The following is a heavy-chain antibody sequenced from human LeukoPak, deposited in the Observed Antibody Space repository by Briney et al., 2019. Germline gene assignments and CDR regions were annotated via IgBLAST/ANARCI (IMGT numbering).Heavy chain of an antibody. CDR1: GGSISSGGYY. Sequence: SETLSLTCTVSGGSISSGGYYWSWIRQPPGKGLEWIGYIYHSGSTYYNPSLKSRVTISVDRSKNQFSLKLSSVTAADTAVYYCARDLDSGFDYWGQGTLVTVSS. V-gene: IGHV4-30-2*01. CDR3: ARDLDSGFDY. CDR2: IYHSGST. J-gene: IGHJ4*02. D-gene: IGHD3/OR15-3a*01.